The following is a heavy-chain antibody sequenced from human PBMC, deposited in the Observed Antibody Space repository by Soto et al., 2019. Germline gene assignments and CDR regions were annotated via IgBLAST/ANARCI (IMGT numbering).Heavy chain of an antibody. CDR2: IYYSGST. Sequence: QVQLQESGPGLVEPSETLSLTCTVSGGSISGYYWSWIRQPPGKGLEWIGYIYYSGSTNYNPSRRSRVTTSEGTSKKLYSLDVCAATAADTAVYYCARPPYVLLWFGEIPTQFDYWGQGTLVTGSS. J-gene: IGHJ4*02. D-gene: IGHD3-10*01. V-gene: IGHV4-59*08. CDR1: GGSISGYY. CDR3: ARPPYVLLWFGEIPTQFDY.